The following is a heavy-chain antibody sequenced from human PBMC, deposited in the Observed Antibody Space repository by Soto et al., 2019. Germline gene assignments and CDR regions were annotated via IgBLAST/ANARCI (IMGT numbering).Heavy chain of an antibody. CDR3: AKDASPGGYWTLDH. J-gene: IGHJ4*02. CDR2: ISFDGTNK. CDR1: GFSFRSYA. D-gene: IGHD6-19*01. Sequence: QVPLVESGGGVVQPGRSLRLSCAASGFSFRSYAMHCVRQAPGTGLERVALISFDGTNKYYADSVKGRFTISRDNSKNTVYLQINSLRDEDTAVYYCAKDASPGGYWTLDHWGQGTMVAVSS. V-gene: IGHV3-30*18.